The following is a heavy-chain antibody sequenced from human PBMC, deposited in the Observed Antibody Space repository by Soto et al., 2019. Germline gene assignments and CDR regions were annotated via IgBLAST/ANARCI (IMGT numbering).Heavy chain of an antibody. D-gene: IGHD5-18*01. CDR3: ARDRIQLGYFDY. CDR2: IYSSGST. CDR1: GGSITSHY. Sequence: PSETLSLTCTVSGGSITSHYWSWIRQSPGKGLEWIGYIYSSGSTNYNPSLKSRLTISVDTSKNQFSLKLSSVTAADTAVYYCARDRIQLGYFDYWGQGALVTVSS. V-gene: IGHV4-59*11. J-gene: IGHJ4*02.